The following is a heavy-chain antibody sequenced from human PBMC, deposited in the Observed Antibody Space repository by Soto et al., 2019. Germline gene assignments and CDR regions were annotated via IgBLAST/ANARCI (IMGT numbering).Heavy chain of an antibody. CDR1: GFAFSSAW. Sequence: GGSLRLSCAASGFAFSSAWMSWVRQAPGKGLEWVGRLKSEAAGGTTDYAAPVEGRFTISRDDSKNTLYLQMNSLKTDDTAVYYCSYDSSRGDYWGLGTLVTVSS. D-gene: IGHD3-22*01. V-gene: IGHV3-15*01. CDR2: LKSEAAGGTT. J-gene: IGHJ4*02. CDR3: SYDSSRGDY.